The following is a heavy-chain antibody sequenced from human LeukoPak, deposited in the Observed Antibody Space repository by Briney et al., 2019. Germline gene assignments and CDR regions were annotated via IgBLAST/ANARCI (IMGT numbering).Heavy chain of an antibody. J-gene: IGHJ4*02. V-gene: IGHV1-8*01. D-gene: IGHD2-15*01. Sequence: ASVNVSCKASGYTFTSYDINWVRQANGQGLEWMGWMNPNSGNTGYSQKFQGRVTMTRNTSISTAYMELSSLRFEDTALYYCASVVSGAHEFSYWGQGPLVTVSS. CDR2: MNPNSGNT. CDR1: GYTFTSYD. CDR3: ASVVSGAHEFSY.